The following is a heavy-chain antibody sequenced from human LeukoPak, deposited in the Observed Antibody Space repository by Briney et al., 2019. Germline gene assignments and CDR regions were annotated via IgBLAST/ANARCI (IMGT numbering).Heavy chain of an antibody. CDR2: ISSDGRST. Sequence: GGSLRLSCAASGFTFSSNWMHWVRQAPGKGLEWVSGISSDGRSTNYADLVKGRFNISRDDAKNTLYLQLHSLRAADTAVYYCARPWDYWGEGTLVTVS. V-gene: IGHV3-74*01. J-gene: IGHJ4*02. CDR3: ARPWDY. CDR1: GFTFSSNW.